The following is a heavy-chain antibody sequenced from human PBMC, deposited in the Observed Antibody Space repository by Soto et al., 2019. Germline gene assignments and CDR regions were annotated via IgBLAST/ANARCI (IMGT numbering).Heavy chain of an antibody. D-gene: IGHD3-22*01. CDR1: GGSISSSSYY. CDR2: IYYSGST. V-gene: IGHV4-39*01. CDR3: ARHPNYYDSSGYYRVWYFDL. Sequence: QLQLQESGPGLVKPSETLSLTSTVSGGSISSSSYYWGWIRQPPGKGLEWIGSIYYSGSTYYNPSLKSRVTISVDTSKNQFSLKLSSVTAADTAVYYCARHPNYYDSSGYYRVWYFDLWGRGTLVTVSS. J-gene: IGHJ2*01.